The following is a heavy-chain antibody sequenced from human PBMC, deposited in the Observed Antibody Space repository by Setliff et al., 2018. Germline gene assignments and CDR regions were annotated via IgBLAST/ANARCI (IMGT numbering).Heavy chain of an antibody. J-gene: IGHJ3*01. CDR2: IYYSGST. CDR3: AGGNNWEPDAFDV. CDR1: GGSISSYY. D-gene: IGHD1-20*01. Sequence: SETLSLTCTVSGGSISSYYWSWIRQPPGKGLEWIAYIYYSGSTNYNPSLKSRVTISVDTSKNQFSLKLSSVTAADTAVYYCAGGNNWEPDAFDVWGQGTMVTV. V-gene: IGHV4-59*01.